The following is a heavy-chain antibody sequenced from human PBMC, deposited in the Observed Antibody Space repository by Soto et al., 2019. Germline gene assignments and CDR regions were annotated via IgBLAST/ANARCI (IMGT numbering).Heavy chain of an antibody. CDR1: GFTFSSFG. CDR2: IWYDGSNK. D-gene: IGHD3-22*01. Sequence: GGSLRLSCAASGFTFSSFGMHWVRQAPGKGLEWVAVIWYDGSNKHYGDSVKGRFTISRDNSKYTLYLQMNSLRAEDTAVYHCARGFSTMIRVSDAFDIWGQGTMVTV. J-gene: IGHJ3*02. CDR3: ARGFSTMIRVSDAFDI. V-gene: IGHV3-33*01.